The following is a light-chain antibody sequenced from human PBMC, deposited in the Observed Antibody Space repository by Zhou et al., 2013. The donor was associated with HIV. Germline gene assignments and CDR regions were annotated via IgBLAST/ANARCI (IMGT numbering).Light chain of an antibody. J-gene: IGKJ1*01. CDR1: QSISSW. CDR2: QTS. V-gene: IGKV1-5*03. CDR3: QQYNSFWT. Sequence: DIQMTQSPSTLSASVGDRVTITCRASQSISSWLAWYQQKPGNAPKLLVYQTSYLESGVPSRFSGSGSGTEFTLTISSLQPDDFATYYCQQYNSFWTFGQGTKVEIK.